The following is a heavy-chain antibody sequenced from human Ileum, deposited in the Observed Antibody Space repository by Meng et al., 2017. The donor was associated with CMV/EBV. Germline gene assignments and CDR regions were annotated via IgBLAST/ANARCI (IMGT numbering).Heavy chain of an antibody. J-gene: IGHJ4*01. CDR1: GYNFATDH. Sequence: GESLKISCTGSGYNFATDHIAWVRQMPGKGLELMGIIYPDEPNIRYSPPFQGQVTISADKSISTAFLQWSSLKASDTAMYYCARQGCSGTSCHTVDYWGQG. CDR2: IYPDEPNI. CDR3: ARQGCSGTSCHTVDY. D-gene: IGHD2-2*02. V-gene: IGHV5-51*01.